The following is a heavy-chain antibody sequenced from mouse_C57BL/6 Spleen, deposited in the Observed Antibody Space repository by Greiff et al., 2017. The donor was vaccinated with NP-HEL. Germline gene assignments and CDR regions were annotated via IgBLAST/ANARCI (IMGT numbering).Heavy chain of an antibody. V-gene: IGHV1-52*01. J-gene: IGHJ4*01. CDR1: GYTFTSYW. Sequence: QVQLQQPGAELVRPGSSVKLSCKASGYTFTSYWMHWVKQRPIQGLEWIGNIDPSDSETHYNQKFKDKATLTVDKSSSTAYMQLSSLTSEDSAVYYCARSFSTTVVAEGYAMDYWGQGTSVTVSS. CDR2: IDPSDSET. D-gene: IGHD1-1*01. CDR3: ARSFSTTVVAEGYAMDY.